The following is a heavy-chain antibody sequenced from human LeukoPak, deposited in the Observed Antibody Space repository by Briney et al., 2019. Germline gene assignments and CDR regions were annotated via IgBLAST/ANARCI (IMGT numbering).Heavy chain of an antibody. D-gene: IGHD2-2*01. V-gene: IGHV1-46*01. Sequence: ASVKVSCKASGYTFTGYYMHWVRQAPGQGLEWMGIINPSGGSTSYAQKFQGRVTMTRDTSTSTVYMELSSLRSEDTAVYYCARGGEVVVVPAARGMDVWGQGTTVTVSS. CDR1: GYTFTGYY. CDR3: ARGGEVVVVPAARGMDV. CDR2: INPSGGST. J-gene: IGHJ6*02.